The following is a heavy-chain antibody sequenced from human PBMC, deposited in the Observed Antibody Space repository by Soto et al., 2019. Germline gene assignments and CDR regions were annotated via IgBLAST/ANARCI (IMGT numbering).Heavy chain of an antibody. D-gene: IGHD3-10*01. CDR3: ARDETVRGYYYYGMDV. CDR2: INAGNGNT. CDR1: GYTFTNYA. J-gene: IGHJ6*02. Sequence: ASVKVSCKASGYTFTNYAMHWVRQAPGQRLEWMGWINAGNGNTKYSQKFQGRVTITRDTSASTAYMELSSLRSEDTAVYYCARDETVRGYYYYGMDVWGQGTTVTVSS. V-gene: IGHV1-3*01.